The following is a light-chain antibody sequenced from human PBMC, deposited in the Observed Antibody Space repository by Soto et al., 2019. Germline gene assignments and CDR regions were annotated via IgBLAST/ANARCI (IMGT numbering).Light chain of an antibody. CDR1: QTINSW. CDR3: QQYESIPYT. J-gene: IGKJ2*01. V-gene: IGKV1-5*03. Sequence: DIQMTQSPSTLSASVRDRVTITCRASQTINSWLAWYQQRPGKAPRLLIYKASTLESGVPSRFSGSGSGTEFTLTVSTPQPDDFATDYCQQYESIPYTFGQGTKLDTK. CDR2: KAS.